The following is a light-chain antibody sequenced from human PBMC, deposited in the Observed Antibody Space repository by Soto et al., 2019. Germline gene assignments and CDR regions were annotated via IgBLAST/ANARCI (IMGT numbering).Light chain of an antibody. CDR1: QSVSSY. CDR2: DAS. V-gene: IGKV3-11*01. J-gene: IGKJ5*01. Sequence: EIVLTQSPATLSLSPGERATLSCRASQSVSSYLAWYQQKPGQAPRLLIYDASNRATGIPARFSGIGSGTDFTLTISSLQPDDFATYYCQQYNTYSTFGQGTRLEIK. CDR3: QQYNTYST.